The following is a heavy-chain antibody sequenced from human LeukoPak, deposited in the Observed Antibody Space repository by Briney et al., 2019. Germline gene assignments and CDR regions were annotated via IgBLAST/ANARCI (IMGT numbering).Heavy chain of an antibody. CDR2: ISWNSGSI. V-gene: IGHV3-9*01. CDR1: GFSFDDYA. J-gene: IGHJ4*02. CDR3: AKDSGSGWYYFDY. Sequence: SLRLSCAASGFSFDDYAMNWVRQAPGKGLEWVSGISWNSGSIGYADSVKGRFTISRDNAKNSLYLQMNSLRAEDPALYYCAKDSGSGWYYFDYWGQGNLATVSS. D-gene: IGHD6-19*01.